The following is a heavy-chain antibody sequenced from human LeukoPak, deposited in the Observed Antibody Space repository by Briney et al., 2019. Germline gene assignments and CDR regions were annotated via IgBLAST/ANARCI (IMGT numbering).Heavy chain of an antibody. V-gene: IGHV1-69*04. Sequence: SVKLSCKASGGTFSSYAISWVREGPGQGLECMVRIIPIFGIANYAQKSQGRVTVTADKSTSTAYMELSSLRSEDTAVYYCARSLAVAGTESAFDIWGQGTMVTVSS. CDR2: IIPIFGIA. D-gene: IGHD6-19*01. J-gene: IGHJ3*02. CDR3: ARSLAVAGTESAFDI. CDR1: GGTFSSYA.